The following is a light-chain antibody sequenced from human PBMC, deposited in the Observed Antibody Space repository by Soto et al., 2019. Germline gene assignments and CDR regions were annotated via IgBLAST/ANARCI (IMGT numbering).Light chain of an antibody. CDR1: QSITNY. V-gene: IGKV3-11*01. J-gene: IGKJ5*01. Sequence: EIVFTQSPATLSLSPEDRATLSCRASQSITNYLGWYQQKPGQAPRLLIYATSNRATGIPARFSGSGSGTDFTLTISSLEPEDFAVYYCQQRYNWPVTFGQGTRLEIK. CDR2: ATS. CDR3: QQRYNWPVT.